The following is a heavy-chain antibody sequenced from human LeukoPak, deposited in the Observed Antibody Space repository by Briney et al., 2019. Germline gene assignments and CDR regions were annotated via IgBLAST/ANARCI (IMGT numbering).Heavy chain of an antibody. CDR2: IYGSRST. V-gene: IGHV4-4*07. CDR3: ARDSGTTGEVKFDP. Sequence: PSETLSLTCTVSGDSISSLFLSWIRQPAGKGLEWIGRIYGSRSTTYNPSLKSRVTMSVDTSKNQFPLKLTSVTAADTAVYYCARDSGTTGEVKFDPWGHGILVTVSS. D-gene: IGHD3-10*01. CDR1: GDSISSLF. J-gene: IGHJ5*02.